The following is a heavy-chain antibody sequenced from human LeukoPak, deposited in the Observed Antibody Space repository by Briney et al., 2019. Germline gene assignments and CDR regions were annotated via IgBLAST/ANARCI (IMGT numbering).Heavy chain of an antibody. V-gene: IGHV3-7*01. CDR3: ARDVGGSLDY. CDR1: GFTFSTYW. CDR2: IKGDESAK. Sequence: GGSLRISCAASGFTFSTYWMAWVRQAPGKGLEWVANIKGDESAKHQADSVKGRFTISRDNAQNSVYLQMSSLRGEDTAVYYCARDVGGSLDYWGPGSLVSVSS. D-gene: IGHD1-26*01. J-gene: IGHJ4*02.